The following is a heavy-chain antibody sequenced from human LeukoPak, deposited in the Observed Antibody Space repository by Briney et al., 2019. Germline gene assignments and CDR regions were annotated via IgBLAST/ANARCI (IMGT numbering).Heavy chain of an antibody. CDR2: TYYRSKWYN. CDR3: ARDHVALTRSILGFDY. D-gene: IGHD3-10*01. V-gene: IGHV6-1*01. CDR1: GDSVSSNSAA. J-gene: IGHJ4*02. Sequence: SQTLSLTCAISGDSVSSNSAAWNWIRQSPSRGLEGLGRTYYRSKWYNDYAVSVKSRITINPDTSKNQFSLQLNSVTPEDTAVYYCARDHVALTRSILGFDYWGQGTLVTVSS.